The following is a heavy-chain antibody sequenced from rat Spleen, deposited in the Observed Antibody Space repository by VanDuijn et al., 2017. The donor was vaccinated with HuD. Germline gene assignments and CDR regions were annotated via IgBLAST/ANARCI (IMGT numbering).Heavy chain of an antibody. CDR1: GFTFNTYD. CDR3: VRQMDA. Sequence: EVQLVESGGGLVQPGRSMKLSCAASGFTFNTYDMAWVRQAPTKGLEWVASISYDGSNIHYRDSVKGRFTISRDNAKSTLYLQMDSLRSEDTATYYCVRQMDAWGQGASVTVSS. J-gene: IGHJ4*01. V-gene: IGHV5-25*01. CDR2: ISYDGSNI.